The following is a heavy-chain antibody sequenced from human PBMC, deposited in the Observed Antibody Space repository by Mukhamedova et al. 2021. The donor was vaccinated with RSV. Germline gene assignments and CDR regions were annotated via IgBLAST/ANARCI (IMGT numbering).Heavy chain of an antibody. V-gene: IGHV4-59*01. J-gene: IGHJ4*02. D-gene: IGHD1-26*01. Sequence: QPPGKGLEWIGYIYYSGSTNYNPSLKSRVTISVDTSKNQFSLKLSSVTAADTAVYYCAKARIVGATYYFDYWGQGTLVTVPS. CDR2: IYYSGST. CDR3: AKARIVGATYYFDY.